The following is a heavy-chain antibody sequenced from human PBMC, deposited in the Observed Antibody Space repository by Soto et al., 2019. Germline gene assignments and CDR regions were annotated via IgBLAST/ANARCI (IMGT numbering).Heavy chain of an antibody. CDR3: ARGWVGTGSHYFRC. D-gene: IGHD3-9*01. CDR1: GESFSGYY. Sequence: QVQLQQWGAGLLKPSETLSLTCAVYGESFSGYYWSWIRQPPGKGLEWIGEINRSRSTNHNPSLKARVLISVDTSNNPVSLQRNSVTAADTAVYYCARGWVGTGSHYFRCWGQGTLVTVSS. CDR2: INRSRST. V-gene: IGHV4-34*01. J-gene: IGHJ4*02.